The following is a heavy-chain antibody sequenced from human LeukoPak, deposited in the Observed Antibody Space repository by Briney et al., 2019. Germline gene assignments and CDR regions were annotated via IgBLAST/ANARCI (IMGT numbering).Heavy chain of an antibody. J-gene: IGHJ2*01. CDR3: ARDLFTPPTNYFGSGSPGHFDL. D-gene: IGHD3-10*01. CDR2: IYYSGST. Sequence: SETLSLTCAVSGGSISSGGYSWSWIRQPPGKGLEWIGSIYYSGSTYYNPSLKSRVTISVDTSKNQFSLKLSSVTAADTAVYYCARDLFTPPTNYFGSGSPGHFDLWGRGTLVTVSS. V-gene: IGHV4-30-2*03. CDR1: GGSISSGGYS.